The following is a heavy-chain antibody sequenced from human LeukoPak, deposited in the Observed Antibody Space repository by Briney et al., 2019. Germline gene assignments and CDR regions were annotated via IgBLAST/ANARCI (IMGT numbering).Heavy chain of an antibody. D-gene: IGHD1-26*01. CDR1: GYTFTGYY. CDR3: AVLSIVGATNIDY. CDR2: INPNSGGT. Sequence: GASVKVSCKASGYTFTGYYMHWVRQAPGQGLEWMGRINPNSGGTNYAQKFQGRVTMTRDTSISTAYMELSRLRSDDTAVYYCAVLSIVGATNIDYWGQGTLVTVSS. J-gene: IGHJ4*02. V-gene: IGHV1-2*06.